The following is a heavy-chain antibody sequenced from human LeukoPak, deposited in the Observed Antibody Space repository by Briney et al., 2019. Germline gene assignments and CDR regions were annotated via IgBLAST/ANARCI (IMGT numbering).Heavy chain of an antibody. CDR3: ARDSSGWYHWFDP. CDR1: GFTFSNYE. J-gene: IGHJ5*02. D-gene: IGHD6-19*01. Sequence: GGSLRLSCAASGFTFSNYEMNWVRQAPGKGLEWVSYISSSGSTIYYADSVRGRFTMSRDNAKNSLYLQMNSLRAEDTAVYYCARDSSGWYHWFDPWGQGTLVTVSS. V-gene: IGHV3-48*03. CDR2: ISSSGSTI.